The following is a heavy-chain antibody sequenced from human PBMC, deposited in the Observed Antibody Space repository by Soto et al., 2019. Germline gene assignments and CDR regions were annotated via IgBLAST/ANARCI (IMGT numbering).Heavy chain of an antibody. D-gene: IGHD6-13*01. J-gene: IGHJ4*02. V-gene: IGHV3-21*01. Sequence: GGSLRLSCAASGFTFSSYSMNWVRQAPGKGLEWVSSISSSSSYIYYADSVKGRFTISRDNAKNSLYLQMNSLRAEDTAVYYCARDGGIAAAVNFDYWGQGTLVTVSS. CDR1: GFTFSSYS. CDR2: ISSSSSYI. CDR3: ARDGGIAAAVNFDY.